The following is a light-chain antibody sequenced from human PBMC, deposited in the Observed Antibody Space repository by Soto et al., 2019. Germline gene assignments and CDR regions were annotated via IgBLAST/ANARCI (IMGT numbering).Light chain of an antibody. Sequence: EIVLPQSPGTVALSPGERATLSCRASQYIGSNYLAWYQKKPGQAPRLLIYGVSNRATGIPDRFSVSGSGTDFTLIISRPEHEDFAVYFCKQYGAVPPLTFGQATNVELK. CDR3: KQYGAVPPLT. V-gene: IGKV3-20*01. CDR1: QYIGSNY. J-gene: IGKJ1*01. CDR2: GVS.